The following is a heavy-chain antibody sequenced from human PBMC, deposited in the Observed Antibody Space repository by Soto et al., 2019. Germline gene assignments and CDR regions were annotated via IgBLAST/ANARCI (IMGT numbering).Heavy chain of an antibody. CDR1: GGSISSYY. CDR2: IYYSGST. Sequence: SETLSLTCTVSGGSISSYYWSWIRQPPGKGLEWIGYIYYSGSTNYNPSLKSRVTISVDTSKNQFSLKLSSVTAADTAVYYCVRDGSIGYGSGSYAFFDYWGQGTLVTVSS. J-gene: IGHJ4*02. V-gene: IGHV4-59*01. D-gene: IGHD3-10*01. CDR3: VRDGSIGYGSGSYAFFDY.